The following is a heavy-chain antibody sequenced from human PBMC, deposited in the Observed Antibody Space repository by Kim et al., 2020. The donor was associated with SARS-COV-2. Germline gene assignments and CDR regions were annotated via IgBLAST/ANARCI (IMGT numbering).Heavy chain of an antibody. Sequence: SETLSLTCTVSGGSISSYYWSWIRQPPGKGLEWIGYIYYSGSTNYNPSLKSRVTISVDTSKNQFSLKLSSVTAADTAVYYCARDRGKLLLEIDAFDIWGQGTMVTVSS. J-gene: IGHJ3*02. V-gene: IGHV4-59*13. D-gene: IGHD3-22*01. CDR2: IYYSGST. CDR3: ARDRGKLLLEIDAFDI. CDR1: GGSISSYY.